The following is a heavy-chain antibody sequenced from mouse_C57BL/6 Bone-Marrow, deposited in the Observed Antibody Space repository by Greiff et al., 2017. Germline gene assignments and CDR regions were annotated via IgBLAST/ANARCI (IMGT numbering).Heavy chain of an antibody. V-gene: IGHV3-6*01. D-gene: IGHD1-1*01. CDR3: AREGYYGSEAMDY. J-gene: IGHJ4*01. CDR1: GYSITSGYY. Sequence: VQLKESGPGLVKPSQSLSLTCSVTGYSITSGYYWNWIRQFPGNKLEWMGYISYDGSNNYNPSLKNRISITRDTSKNQFFLKLNSVTTEDTATYYCAREGYYGSEAMDYWCQGTSVTVSS. CDR2: ISYDGSN.